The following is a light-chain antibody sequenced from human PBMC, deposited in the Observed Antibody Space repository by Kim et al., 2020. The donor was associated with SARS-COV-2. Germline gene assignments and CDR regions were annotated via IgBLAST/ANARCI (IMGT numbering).Light chain of an antibody. J-gene: IGLJ2*01. CDR2: DVF. CDR1: SNDVGGFDY. V-gene: IGLV2-14*03. Sequence: QSVLTQPASVSGSPGQSITISCAGTSNDVGGFDYVSWYQQHPGKAPKLMIYDVFNRPSGVPNRFSASKSGNTASLTISGLHAEDEANYYCSSYSSSTAVLFGGGTQLTVL. CDR3: SSYSSSTAVL.